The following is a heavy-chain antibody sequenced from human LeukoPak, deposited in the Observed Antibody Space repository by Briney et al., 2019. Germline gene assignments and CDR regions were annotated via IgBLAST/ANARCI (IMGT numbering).Heavy chain of an antibody. V-gene: IGHV4-38-2*01. CDR2: LYHPDST. CDR1: GYPITIAYY. D-gene: IGHD2-2*01. Sequence: PSETLSLTSGVSGYPITIAYYWVWIRQPPGKGLEWIGSLYHPDSTYYNPSLKSRVTMSVDTSRNQFSLRLSFVTAADTAVYYCARQYDSYFYYYLDLWGTGTTVTVSS. CDR3: ARQYDSYFYYYLDL. J-gene: IGHJ6*03.